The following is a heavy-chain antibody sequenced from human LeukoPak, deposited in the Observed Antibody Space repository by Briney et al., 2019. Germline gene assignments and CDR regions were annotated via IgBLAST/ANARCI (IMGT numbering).Heavy chain of an antibody. J-gene: IGHJ4*02. CDR1: GYTFTTYG. CDR2: ISGYNGNT. V-gene: IGHV1-18*01. D-gene: IGHD3-10*01. CDR3: ARDYYYGSSSYSVPDTDY. Sequence: ASVKVSCKASGYTFTTYGISWVRQAPGQGLEWMGWISGYNGNTNYALKFQGRVTMTTDTSTSTAYMELRSLRSDDTAVYYCARDYYYGSSSYSVPDTDYWGQGTLVTVSS.